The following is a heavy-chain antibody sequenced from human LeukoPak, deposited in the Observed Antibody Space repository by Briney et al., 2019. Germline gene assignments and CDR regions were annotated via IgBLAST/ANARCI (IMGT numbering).Heavy chain of an antibody. V-gene: IGHV1-18*01. CDR2: ISAYNGDT. D-gene: IGHD2-2*02. J-gene: IGHJ5*02. CDR1: GYPFTSYY. Sequence: ASVKVSCNASGYPFTSYYINWVRQAPGQGLEWMGWISAYNGDTNYAQNLQGRVTMTTDKSTDTAYMELRSLRSDDTAVYYCARDGLSYTNPNNWFDPWGQGALVTDSS. CDR3: ARDGLSYTNPNNWFDP.